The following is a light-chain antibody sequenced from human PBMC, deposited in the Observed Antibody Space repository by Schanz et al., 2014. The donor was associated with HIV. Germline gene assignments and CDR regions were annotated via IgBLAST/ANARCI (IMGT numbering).Light chain of an antibody. CDR2: SSD. CDR3: ASWDDSLLCQV. Sequence: QSVLTQPPSASGPPGQQVTISCSGGTSNIGSNTVDWYQQLPGTAPKLLIHSSDQRAPGVPDRFSGSKSGTSASLAISGLQSEDEADYYCASWDDSLLCQVFGGGTKLTVL. J-gene: IGLJ3*02. V-gene: IGLV1-44*01. CDR1: TSNIGSNT.